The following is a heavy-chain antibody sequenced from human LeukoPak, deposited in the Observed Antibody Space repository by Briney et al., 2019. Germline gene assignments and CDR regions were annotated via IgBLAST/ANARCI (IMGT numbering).Heavy chain of an antibody. CDR3: ARISGYDYIRGGFTRDDY. D-gene: IGHD5-12*01. V-gene: IGHV1-2*02. Sequence: ASVKVSCKSSGYTFTAYYMHWVRQAPGQGLEWMGWINTHSGDTKYAQKFQGRVTMTRDTSISTAYMELSRLRSDDTAVYYCARISGYDYIRGGFTRDDYWGQGTLVTVSS. J-gene: IGHJ4*02. CDR2: INTHSGDT. CDR1: GYTFTAYY.